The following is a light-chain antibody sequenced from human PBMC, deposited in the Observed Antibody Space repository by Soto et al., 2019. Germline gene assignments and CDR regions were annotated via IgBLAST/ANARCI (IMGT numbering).Light chain of an antibody. CDR3: QQRSNWPPDT. V-gene: IGKV3-11*01. CDR2: DAS. CDR1: QSVSSY. Sequence: EIVLTQSPATLSLSPGERATLSCRASQSVSSYLAWYQQKPGQAPRRLIYDASNRATGIPARFSGSGSETDFTRTISSLEPEDFAVYYCQQRSNWPPDTFGQGTRLEI. J-gene: IGKJ5*01.